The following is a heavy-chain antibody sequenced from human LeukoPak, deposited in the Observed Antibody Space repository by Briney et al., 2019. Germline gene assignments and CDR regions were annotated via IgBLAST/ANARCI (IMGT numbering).Heavy chain of an antibody. Sequence: GASVKVSCKTSAYTFTAYYMHWVRQAPGQGLEWLGWVDPNSGGTKYAQKFQGRVTMTRDTSISTAYMELIRLTSDDTAVYYCARGTGTVAAGTWAFDIWGQGTMVTVSS. CDR2: VDPNSGGT. V-gene: IGHV1-2*02. CDR1: AYTFTAYY. CDR3: ARGTGTVAAGTWAFDI. D-gene: IGHD6-13*01. J-gene: IGHJ3*02.